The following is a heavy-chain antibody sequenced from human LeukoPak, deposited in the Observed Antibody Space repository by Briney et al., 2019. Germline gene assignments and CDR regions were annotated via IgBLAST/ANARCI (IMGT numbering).Heavy chain of an antibody. Sequence: PGGSLRLSCAASGFTFSSYAMSWVRQAPGKGLEWVSGISDSGGSTYYADSVKGRFTISRDNSKNTLYLQMNSLRAEDTAVYYCAKSRGVIPSIFDYWGQGTLVTVSS. CDR3: AKSRGVIPSIFDY. D-gene: IGHD3-10*01. CDR2: ISDSGGST. J-gene: IGHJ4*02. CDR1: GFTFSSYA. V-gene: IGHV3-23*01.